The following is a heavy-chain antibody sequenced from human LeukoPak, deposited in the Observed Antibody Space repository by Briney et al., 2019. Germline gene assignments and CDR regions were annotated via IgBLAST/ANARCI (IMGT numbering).Heavy chain of an antibody. CDR3: AKDVGYSSSCSDY. V-gene: IGHV3-23*01. CDR1: GLTFINYA. D-gene: IGHD6-13*01. J-gene: IGHJ4*02. Sequence: GGSLRHSFAASGLTFINYAMSWVRPAPGKGLEGVSAITGSGGSTYYADSVKGRFTISRDNSKNTLYLQMNSLRAEDTAVYYCAKDVGYSSSCSDYWGQGTLVTVSS. CDR2: ITGSGGST.